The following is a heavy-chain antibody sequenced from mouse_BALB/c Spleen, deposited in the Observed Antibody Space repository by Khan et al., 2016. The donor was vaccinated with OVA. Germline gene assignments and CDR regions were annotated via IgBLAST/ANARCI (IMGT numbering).Heavy chain of an antibody. CDR3: APVGNYYVAFAY. CDR1: GYTFTSYV. CDR2: IYPFNDDT. V-gene: IGHV1S136*01. J-gene: IGHJ3*01. Sequence: EVQLQESGPELVKPGASVKMSCKASGYTFTSYVMHWVKQKPGLGLEWIGYIYPFNDDTKYNENFTGKATLTSDKSSSTAYMVLSSLTSEDSAVYYCAPVGNYYVAFAYGGQGTLVTVSA. D-gene: IGHD1-1*01.